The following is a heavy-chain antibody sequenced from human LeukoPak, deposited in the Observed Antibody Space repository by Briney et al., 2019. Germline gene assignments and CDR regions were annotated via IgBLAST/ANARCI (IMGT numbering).Heavy chain of an antibody. D-gene: IGHD1/OR15-1a*01. V-gene: IGHV3-74*01. CDR1: GFTFSGYW. CDR3: ARDPRNKGFDP. CDR2: INGDGSDT. Sequence: PGGSLRLSCAASGFTFSGYWMHWARQSPGKGLVWVSRINGDGSDTRYADSVKGRFTNSRDNAKNTLYLQMNSLRVEDTAVYYCARDPRNKGFDPWGQGTLVTVSS. J-gene: IGHJ5*02.